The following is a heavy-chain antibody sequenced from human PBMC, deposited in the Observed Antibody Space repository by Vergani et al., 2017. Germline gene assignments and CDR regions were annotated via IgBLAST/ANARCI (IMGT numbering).Heavy chain of an antibody. D-gene: IGHD2-2*01. CDR2: MSGSGGST. CDR3: AKAPLYCSSTSCYYYYYYMDV. CDR1: GFTFSSYA. V-gene: IGHV3-23*01. J-gene: IGHJ6*03. Sequence: EVQLLESGGGLVQPGGSLRLSCAASGFTFSSYAMSWVRQAPGKGLEWVAAMSGSGGSTYYADSVKGRFTISRDNSKNTLYLRMNSLRAEDTAVYYGAKAPLYCSSTSCYYYYYYMDVWGKGTTVTVSS.